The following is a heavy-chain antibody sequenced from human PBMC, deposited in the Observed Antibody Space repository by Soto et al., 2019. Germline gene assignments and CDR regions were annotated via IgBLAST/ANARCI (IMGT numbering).Heavy chain of an antibody. D-gene: IGHD6-6*01. J-gene: IGHJ6*02. CDR1: GFTFSSYA. Sequence: EVQLLESGGGLVQPGGSLRLSCAASGFTFSSYAMSWVRQAPGKGLEWVSFISTSSRYIYFADSVKGRFTISRDNAKNSLYLQMNSLRAEDTALYYCARDWSRSSDGEGHYYYYGMDVWGQGTTVTVSS. V-gene: IGHV3-21*06. CDR3: ARDWSRSSDGEGHYYYYGMDV. CDR2: ISTSSRYI.